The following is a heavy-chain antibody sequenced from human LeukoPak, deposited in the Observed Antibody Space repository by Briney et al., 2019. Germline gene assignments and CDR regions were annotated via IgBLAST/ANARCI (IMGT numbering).Heavy chain of an antibody. CDR2: INPNSGDT. CDR3: ARGGVTSVVDV. J-gene: IGHJ6*04. D-gene: IGHD4-23*01. V-gene: IGHV1-2*02. CDR1: GYIFTGYY. Sequence: ASVKVSCKASGYIFTGYYMHWVRQAPGQGLEWMGWINPNSGDTNYAQKFQGRVTMTRDTSISTAYMELSRLRSDDTAVYYCARGGVTSVVDVWGKGTTVTISS.